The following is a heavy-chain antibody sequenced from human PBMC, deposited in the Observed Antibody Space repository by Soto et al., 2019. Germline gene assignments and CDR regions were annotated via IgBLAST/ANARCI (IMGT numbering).Heavy chain of an antibody. Sequence: QVQLVQSGAEVKKPGASVKVSCKASGYTFTSYYMHWVRQAPGQGLEWMGIINPSGGSTSYAQKFQGRDTMTRDTSTSTVYMELSRLRSEDTAVYYCASSGYRLWGYYFDYWGQGTLVTVSS. CDR2: INPSGGST. CDR3: ASSGYRLWGYYFDY. CDR1: GYTFTSYY. V-gene: IGHV1-46*03. J-gene: IGHJ4*02. D-gene: IGHD5-18*01.